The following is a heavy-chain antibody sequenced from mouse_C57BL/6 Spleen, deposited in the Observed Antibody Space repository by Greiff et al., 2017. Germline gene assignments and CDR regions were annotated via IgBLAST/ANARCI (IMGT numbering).Heavy chain of an antibody. CDR2: ISSGGSYT. CDR3: AGGNHFDY. Sequence: EVKLVESGGDLVKPGGSLKLSCAASGFTFSSYGMSWVRQTPDKRLEWVATISSGGSYTYYPDSVKGRFTISRDNAKNTLYLQMSSLKSEDTAMYYCAGGNHFDYWGKGTTLTVSS. J-gene: IGHJ2*01. CDR1: GFTFSSYG. D-gene: IGHD2-1*01. V-gene: IGHV5-6*01.